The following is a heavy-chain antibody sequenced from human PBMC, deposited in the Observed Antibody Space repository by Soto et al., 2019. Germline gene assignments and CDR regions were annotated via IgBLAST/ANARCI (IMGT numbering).Heavy chain of an antibody. CDR2: IYHTGNA. D-gene: IGHD2-2*01. CDR3: ARVPDR. CDR1: GDSISNSRCY. Sequence: SETLSLTCSVSGDSISNSRCYWAWIRQPPGEGLEWIGSIYHTGNAYYNPSLKSRVTISVDRSKNQFSLKLSSVTAADTAVYYCARVPDRWGQGTLVTVSS. V-gene: IGHV4-39*07. J-gene: IGHJ5*02.